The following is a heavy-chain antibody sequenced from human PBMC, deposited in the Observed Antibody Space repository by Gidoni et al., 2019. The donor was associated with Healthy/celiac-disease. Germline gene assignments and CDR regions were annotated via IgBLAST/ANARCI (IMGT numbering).Heavy chain of an antibody. D-gene: IGHD6-13*01. V-gene: IGHV3-30*18. CDR2: ISYDGSNK. J-gene: IGHJ4*02. Sequence: QVQLVESGGGVVQPGRSLRLSCAASGFTFSSYGMHWVRQAPGKGLEWVAVISYDGSNKYYADSVKGRFTISRDNSKNTLYLQMNSLRAEDTAVYYCAKDFHRYGDSSSWYYPTDYWGQGTLVTVSS. CDR1: GFTFSSYG. CDR3: AKDFHRYGDSSSWYYPTDY.